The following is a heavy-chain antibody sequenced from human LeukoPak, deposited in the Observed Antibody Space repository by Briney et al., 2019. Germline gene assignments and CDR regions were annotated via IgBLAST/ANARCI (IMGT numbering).Heavy chain of an antibody. J-gene: IGHJ4*02. CDR1: GYSISSGYY. Sequence: SETLSLTCAVSGYSISSGYYWGWIRQPPGKGLEWIGSIYHSGSTYYNPSLKSRVTISVDTSKNQFSLKLSSVTAADTAVYYCARRRKNHVLDYWGQGTLVTVSS. CDR2: IYHSGST. CDR3: ARRRKNHVLDY. D-gene: IGHD1-14*01. V-gene: IGHV4-38-2*01.